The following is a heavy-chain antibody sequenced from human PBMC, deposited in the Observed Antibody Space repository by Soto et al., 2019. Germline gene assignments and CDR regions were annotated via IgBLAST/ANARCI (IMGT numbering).Heavy chain of an antibody. V-gene: IGHV4-4*07. J-gene: IGHJ5*01. CDR1: GGSISKFY. CDR3: VRDGSKTLRDWFDS. Sequence: SETLSLTCSVSGGSISKFYWSWIRKTARKGLEWMGRVYATGTTDYNPSLRSRVAMSVDISKKTFSLRLTSVTAADTGVYYCVRDGSKTLRDWFDSWGQGKLVTVSS. CDR2: VYATGTT. D-gene: IGHD4-17*01.